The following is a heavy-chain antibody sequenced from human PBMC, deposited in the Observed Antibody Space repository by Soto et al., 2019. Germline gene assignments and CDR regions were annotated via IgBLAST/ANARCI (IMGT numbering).Heavy chain of an antibody. CDR1: GDSVSSVGFH. Sequence: QVQLQESGPGLVKPSETLSLTCTVSGDSVSSVGFHWAWLRRPPGKGLELIGYIYNGGSTYYRPSLESRMYMSLAAASNHYSLRLTSVTAADTAVYFCARAPVGLDTISYFDYWGQGKLVTVSS. CDR2: IYNGGST. J-gene: IGHJ4*02. V-gene: IGHV4-30-4*01. CDR3: ARAPVGLDTISYFDY. D-gene: IGHD3-3*01.